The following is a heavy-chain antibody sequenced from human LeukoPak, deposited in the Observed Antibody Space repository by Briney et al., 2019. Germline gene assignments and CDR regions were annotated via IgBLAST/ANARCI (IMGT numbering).Heavy chain of an antibody. V-gene: IGHV4-4*07. Sequence: SETLSLTCTVSGGSISSYYWSWLRQPAGKGLEWIGRIYTSGSTNYNPSLKSRVTMSVDTSKNQFSLKLSSVTAADTAVYYCARGNYDFWSGYQSPYYYYGMDVWGQGTTVTVSS. D-gene: IGHD3-3*01. CDR3: ARGNYDFWSGYQSPYYYYGMDV. CDR2: IYTSGST. CDR1: GGSISSYY. J-gene: IGHJ6*02.